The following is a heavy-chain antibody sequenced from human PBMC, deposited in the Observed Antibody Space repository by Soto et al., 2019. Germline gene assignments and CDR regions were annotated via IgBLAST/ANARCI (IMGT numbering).Heavy chain of an antibody. CDR2: SRDKTRGYST. CDR3: IRSQQLVMGHYYFDS. Sequence: EVQLVESGGGLVQPGGSLRLSCVASGLSISDYYMDWVRQAPGKEMEWIGRSRDKTRGYSTEFAASVKGRFTASRDDSKNSLYLQLNSLKTDDTAVYYCIRSQQLVMGHYYFDSWGQGTLVTVSS. V-gene: IGHV3-72*01. J-gene: IGHJ4*02. CDR1: GLSISDYY. D-gene: IGHD6-13*01.